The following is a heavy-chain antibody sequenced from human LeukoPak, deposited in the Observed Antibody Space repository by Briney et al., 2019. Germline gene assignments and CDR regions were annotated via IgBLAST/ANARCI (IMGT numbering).Heavy chain of an antibody. CDR1: GYTFTSYD. Sequence: GASVKVSCKASGYTFTSYDINWVRQATGQGLEWMGWMNPNSGNTGYAQKFQGRVTMTRNTSISTAYMELSSLRSEDTAVYYCARGHHDILTYLYYFDYWGQGTLVTVSS. CDR2: MNPNSGNT. J-gene: IGHJ4*02. V-gene: IGHV1-8*01. D-gene: IGHD3-9*01. CDR3: ARGHHDILTYLYYFDY.